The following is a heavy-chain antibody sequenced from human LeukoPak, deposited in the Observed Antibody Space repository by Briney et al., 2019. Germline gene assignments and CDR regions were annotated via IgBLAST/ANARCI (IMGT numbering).Heavy chain of an antibody. Sequence: GESLKISCAASGFTFSSYAMHWVRQAPGKGLEYVSAISSNGGSTYYANSVKGRFTISRENSKNTLYLQMGSLRAEDMAVYYCARDRLYSSSWYTSAFDIWGQGTMVTVSS. D-gene: IGHD6-13*01. CDR1: GFTFSSYA. J-gene: IGHJ3*02. CDR3: ARDRLYSSSWYTSAFDI. V-gene: IGHV3-64*01. CDR2: ISSNGGST.